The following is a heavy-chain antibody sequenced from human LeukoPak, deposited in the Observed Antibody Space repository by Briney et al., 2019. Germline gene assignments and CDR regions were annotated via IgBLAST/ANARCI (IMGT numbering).Heavy chain of an antibody. CDR1: GFTFSSYR. CDR2: ISSSSSYI. D-gene: IGHD3-3*01. V-gene: IGHV3-21*01. Sequence: GGSLRLSCAASGFTFSSYRMNWVRQAPGKGLEWVSSISSSSSYIYYADSVEGRFTISRDNAKNSLYLQMNSLRAEDTAVYYCARVPTNTIAPAYYYYGMDVWGQGTTVTVSS. J-gene: IGHJ6*02. CDR3: ARVPTNTIAPAYYYYGMDV.